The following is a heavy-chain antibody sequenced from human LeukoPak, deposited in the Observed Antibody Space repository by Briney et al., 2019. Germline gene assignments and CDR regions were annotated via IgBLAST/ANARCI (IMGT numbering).Heavy chain of an antibody. Sequence: GESLKISCKGSGYNFPNHWIGWVRQMPGKGLEWMGIIYPDDSDTKYSPSFQGQVTISADKSISTAYLQWSSLKASDTAMYYCARRSNICSSTSCYASGFDYWGQGTLVTVSS. CDR3: ARRSNICSSTSCYASGFDY. J-gene: IGHJ4*02. CDR1: GYNFPNHW. CDR2: IYPDDSDT. D-gene: IGHD2-2*01. V-gene: IGHV5-51*01.